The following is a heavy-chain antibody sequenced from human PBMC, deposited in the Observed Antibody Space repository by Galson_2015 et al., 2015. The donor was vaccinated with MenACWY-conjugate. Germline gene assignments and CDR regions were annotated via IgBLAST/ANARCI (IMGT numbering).Heavy chain of an antibody. CDR3: AREFSY. Sequence: QVQLQESGPGLVKPSETLSLTCTVSGGSASSSGYYWTWIRQPPGKGLEWIGLIYDSGTTKYNPSLNGRVTISLDTSKNQVSLKLSSVTAADTAVYYCAREFSYWGQGTLVTVSS. V-gene: IGHV4-61*08. CDR2: IYDSGTT. CDR1: GGSASSSGYY. D-gene: IGHD2/OR15-2a*01. J-gene: IGHJ4*02.